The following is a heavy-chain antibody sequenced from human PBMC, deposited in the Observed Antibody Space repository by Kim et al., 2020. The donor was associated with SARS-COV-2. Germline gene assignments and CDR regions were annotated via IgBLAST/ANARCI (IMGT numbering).Heavy chain of an antibody. D-gene: IGHD6-13*01. V-gene: IGHV3-74*01. CDR2: ST. J-gene: IGHJ4*02. Sequence: STSYTDSGQGRFTSSRDNAKQTLYLQMNSLRAEDPAVSYCARDLGAAAGPWGQGTLVTVSS. CDR3: ARDLGAAAGP.